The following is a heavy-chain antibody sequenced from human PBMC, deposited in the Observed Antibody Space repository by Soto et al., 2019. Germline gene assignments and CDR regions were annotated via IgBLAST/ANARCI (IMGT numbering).Heavy chain of an antibody. CDR1: DCSRGTRSCY. D-gene: IGHD5-18*01. CDR2: IYYSGTT. Sequence: SATLSLTCTVADCSRGTRSCYWLWIRQHPGKGLEWIGYIYYSGTTFYNPSLMSRVTISVDTSKHQFSLKMTSVTAADTAIYYCARHVSAVGRSGYFDFWGLGTLVTVSS. J-gene: IGHJ4*02. V-gene: IGHV4-31*03. CDR3: ARHVSAVGRSGYFDF.